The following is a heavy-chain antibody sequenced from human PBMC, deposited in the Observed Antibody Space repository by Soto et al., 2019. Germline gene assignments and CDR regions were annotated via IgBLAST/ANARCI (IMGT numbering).Heavy chain of an antibody. CDR1: GGSISSYY. D-gene: IGHD3-10*01. CDR3: ARYGSGTYWGIWFDP. CDR2: IYYSGST. Sequence: PSETLSLTCTVSGGSISSYYWSWIRQPPGKGLEWIGYIYYSGSTNYNPSLKSRVTISVDTSKNQFSLKLSSVTAADTAVYYCARYGSGTYWGIWFDPWGQGTLVTVSS. V-gene: IGHV4-59*01. J-gene: IGHJ5*02.